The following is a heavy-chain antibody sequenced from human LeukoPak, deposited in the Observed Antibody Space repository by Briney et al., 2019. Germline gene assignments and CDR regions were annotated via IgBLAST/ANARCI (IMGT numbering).Heavy chain of an antibody. CDR2: IYYSGST. Sequence: PSETLSLTCSVSGGSISRYYWSWIRQPPGKGVELVGYIYYSGSTNYSPSLKSRVTISVDTSKIQFSLKLSSVTAADTAVYYRASGLSFDYWGQGTLVTVSS. V-gene: IGHV4-59*01. D-gene: IGHD2/OR15-2a*01. J-gene: IGHJ4*02. CDR1: GGSISRYY. CDR3: ASGLSFDY.